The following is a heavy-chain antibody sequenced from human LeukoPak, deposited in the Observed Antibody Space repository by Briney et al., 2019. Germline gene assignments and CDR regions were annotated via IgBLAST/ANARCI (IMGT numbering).Heavy chain of an antibody. CDR3: ARDRAENYYYYMDV. V-gene: IGHV4-59*11. Sequence: PSETLSLTCTVSGGSISSHYWSWIRQPPGKGLEWIGYIYYSGSTNYNPSLKSRVTISVDTSKDQFSLKLSSVTAADTAVYYCARDRAENYYYYMDVWGKGTTVTVSS. CDR2: IYYSGST. J-gene: IGHJ6*03. CDR1: GGSISSHY.